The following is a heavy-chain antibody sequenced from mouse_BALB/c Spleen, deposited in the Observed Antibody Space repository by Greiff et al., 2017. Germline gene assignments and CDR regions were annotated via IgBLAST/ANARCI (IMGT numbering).Heavy chain of an antibody. V-gene: IGHV5-6-3*01. J-gene: IGHJ2*01. D-gene: IGHD2-2*01. CDR2: INSNGGST. CDR3: ARDLGLHGGFDY. Sequence: EVMLVESGGGLVQPGGSLKLSCAASGFTFSSYGMSWVRQTPDKRLELVATINSNGGSTYYPDSVKGRFTISRDNAKNTLYLQMSSLKSEDTAMYYCARDLGLHGGFDYWGQGTTLTVSS. CDR1: GFTFSSYG.